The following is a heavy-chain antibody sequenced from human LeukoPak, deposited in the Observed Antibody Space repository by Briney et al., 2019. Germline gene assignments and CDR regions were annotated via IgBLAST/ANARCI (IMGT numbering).Heavy chain of an antibody. Sequence: SVKVSCKASGFTFTSSAMQWVRQARGQRLQWIGWIVVGSGNTNYAQKFQERVTITRDMSTSTAYMELSSLRSEDTAVYYCAAGGGDSSGGVSGSYYYYGVDVWGQGTTVTVSS. CDR2: IVVGSGNT. CDR3: AAGGGDSSGGVSGSYYYYGVDV. D-gene: IGHD2-21*02. V-gene: IGHV1-58*02. CDR1: GFTFTSSA. J-gene: IGHJ6*02.